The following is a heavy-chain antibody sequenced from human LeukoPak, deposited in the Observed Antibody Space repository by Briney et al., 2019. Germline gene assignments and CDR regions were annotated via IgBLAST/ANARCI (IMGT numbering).Heavy chain of an antibody. Sequence: PGGSLRLSCAASRFTFDDYAMHWVRQAPGKGLEWVSSISWNSFTIGYADPVKGRFTISRDNAKNSLYLQMNSLRAEDTAVYYCARDNYYGSGSLSYYYYMDVWGKGTTVTVSS. CDR3: ARDNYYGSGSLSYYYYMDV. CDR1: RFTFDDYA. D-gene: IGHD3-10*01. J-gene: IGHJ6*03. V-gene: IGHV3-9*01. CDR2: ISWNSFTI.